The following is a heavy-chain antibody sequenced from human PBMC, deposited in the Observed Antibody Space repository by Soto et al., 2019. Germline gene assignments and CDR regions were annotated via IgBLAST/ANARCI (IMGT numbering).Heavy chain of an antibody. Sequence: QVQLQESGPGLVKPSETLSLTCIVSGDSISRYYWSWIRQPPGKGLEWIGYIYHTGSTKSNPSLEGRVTISVDTSNNQFSLKLTSMTAADTAVYYCARHSRDIVITTSFDYWGQGTLVTVSS. CDR3: ARHSRDIVITTSFDY. D-gene: IGHD5-12*01. J-gene: IGHJ4*02. V-gene: IGHV4-59*08. CDR2: IYHTGST. CDR1: GDSISRYY.